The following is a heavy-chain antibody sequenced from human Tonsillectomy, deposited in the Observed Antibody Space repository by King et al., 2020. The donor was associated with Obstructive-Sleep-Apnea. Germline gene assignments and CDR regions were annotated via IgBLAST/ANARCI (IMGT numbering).Heavy chain of an antibody. CDR3: ARSITIFGVVDAHYGMDG. J-gene: IGHJ6*02. CDR2: IYYSGST. Sequence: QLQESGPGLVKPSETLSLTCTVSGGSISSYYWSWIRQPPGKGLEWIGYIYYSGSTNYNPSLKSRVTISVDTSKNQFSLKLSSVTAADTAVYYCARSITIFGVVDAHYGMDGWGQGTTVTVSS. D-gene: IGHD3-3*01. CDR1: GGSISSYY. V-gene: IGHV4-59*01.